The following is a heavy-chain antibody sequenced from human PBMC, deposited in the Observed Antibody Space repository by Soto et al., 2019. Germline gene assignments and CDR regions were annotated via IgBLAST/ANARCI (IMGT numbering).Heavy chain of an antibody. Sequence: PGGSLRLSCAASGFTFSSYSMNWVRQAPGKGLEWVSSISSSSSYIYYADSVKGRFTISRDNAKNSLYLQMNSLRSEDTAVYYCARVQYSYGSWYYYYMDVWGKGTTVTVSS. CDR3: ARVQYSYGSWYYYYMDV. CDR1: GFTFSSYS. J-gene: IGHJ6*03. CDR2: ISSSSSYI. D-gene: IGHD5-18*01. V-gene: IGHV3-21*04.